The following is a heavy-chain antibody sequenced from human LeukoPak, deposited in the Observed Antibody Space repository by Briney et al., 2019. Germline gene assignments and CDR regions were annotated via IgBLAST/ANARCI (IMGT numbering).Heavy chain of an antibody. D-gene: IGHD3-10*01. CDR2: MNPNSGNT. CDR1: GYTFTGYD. V-gene: IGHV1-8*01. J-gene: IGHJ6*03. Sequence: ASVKVSCKASGYTFTGYDINWVRQATGQGLEWMGWMNPNSGNTGYAQKFQGRVTMTRNTSISTAYMELSSLRSEDTAVYYCARNAAPSGYYYYYYMDVWGKGTTVTVSS. CDR3: ARNAAPSGYYYYYYMDV.